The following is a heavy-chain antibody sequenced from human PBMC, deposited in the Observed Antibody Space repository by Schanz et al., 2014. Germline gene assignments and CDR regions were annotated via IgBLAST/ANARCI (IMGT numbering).Heavy chain of an antibody. J-gene: IGHJ4*02. Sequence: QVQLQESGPGLVKPSQTLSLTCTVSGGSVSSGGDYWSWIRQHPGKGLEWIGEIYHSGSTNYNPSLKSRVTMSVDTSKNQISLKLRSVTAADTAVYYCARDRGHGDLPGDIWGQGTLVTVSS. V-gene: IGHV4-31*03. CDR2: IYHSGST. D-gene: IGHD4-17*01. CDR3: ARDRGHGDLPGDI. CDR1: GGSVSSGGDY.